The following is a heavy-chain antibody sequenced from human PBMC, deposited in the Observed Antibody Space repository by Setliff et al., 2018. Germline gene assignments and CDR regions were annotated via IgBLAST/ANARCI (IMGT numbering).Heavy chain of an antibody. Sequence: GGSLRLSCAASGFTVSSNYMSWVRQAPGKGLEWVSVIYSGGSTYYADSVKGRFTISRDNSKNTLYLQMNSMRAEDTAVYYCVKEEGWDSLQDAFAIWGQGTMVTVSS. D-gene: IGHD1-26*01. CDR2: IYSGGST. J-gene: IGHJ3*02. CDR1: GFTVSSNY. V-gene: IGHV3-53*01. CDR3: VKEEGWDSLQDAFAI.